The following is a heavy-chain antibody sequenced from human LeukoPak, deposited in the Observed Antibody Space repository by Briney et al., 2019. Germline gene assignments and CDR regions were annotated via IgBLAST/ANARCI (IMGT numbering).Heavy chain of an antibody. V-gene: IGHV4-61*02. CDR1: GGSISSGPYY. J-gene: IGHJ3*02. Sequence: SETLSLTCTVSGGSISSGPYYWNWFRQPAGKGLEWIGRISTRGSSNYNPSLKSRLTLSIDMSNNQFSLSLNSVTAADTATYYCARDLLRGESGSWFEAFDIWGQGTMVTVSS. CDR3: ARDLLRGESGSWFEAFDI. CDR2: ISTRGSS. D-gene: IGHD6-13*01.